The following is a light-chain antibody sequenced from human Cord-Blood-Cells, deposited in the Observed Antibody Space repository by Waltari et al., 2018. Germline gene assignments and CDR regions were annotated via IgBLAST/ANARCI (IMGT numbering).Light chain of an antibody. CDR1: QSISSY. V-gene: IGKV1-39*01. J-gene: IGKJ5*01. CDR3: QQSYSTPIT. CDR2: AAS. Sequence: DIQMTQSPSSLSASVGDRVTITCRASQSISSYFNWYQQKPGKAPKLLIYAASSVQSGVPSRFRGSGSGTDFTLTISSLQPEDFATYYCQQSYSTPITFGQGTRLEIK.